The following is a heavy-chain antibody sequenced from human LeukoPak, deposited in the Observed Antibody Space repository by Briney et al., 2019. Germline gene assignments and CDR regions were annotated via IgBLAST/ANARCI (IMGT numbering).Heavy chain of an antibody. D-gene: IGHD3-16*01. CDR1: GGSTGSGDYY. CDR2: IYYSGST. CDR3: ALWDDYYYYGMDV. J-gene: IGHJ6*02. Sequence: SETLSLTCTVSGGSTGSGDYYWSWIRQPPGKGLEWIGYIYYSGSTNYNPSLKSRVTISVDTSKNQFSLKLSSVTAADTAVYYCALWDDYYYYGMDVWGQGTTVTVSS. V-gene: IGHV4-30-4*01.